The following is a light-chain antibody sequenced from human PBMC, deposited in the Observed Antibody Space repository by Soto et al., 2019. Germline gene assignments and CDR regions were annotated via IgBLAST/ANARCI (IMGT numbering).Light chain of an antibody. CDR1: QSVSNNY. J-gene: IGKJ1*01. V-gene: IGKV3-20*01. CDR3: QQDGSSGT. CDR2: GAS. Sequence: LSQSLGNLSMSPGERATLSCRASQSVSNNYLAWYQQKPGQAPRLLIYGASNRATGIPDRFRGSGAGAFFSLTSSILEPDDVAEYYCQQDGSSGTFGQGTKVDIK.